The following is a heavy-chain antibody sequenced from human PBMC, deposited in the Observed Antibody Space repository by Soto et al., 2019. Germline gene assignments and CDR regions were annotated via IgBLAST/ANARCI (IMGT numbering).Heavy chain of an antibody. Sequence: GGSLRLSCAASGFTFSSYAMHWVRQAPGKGLEWVAVISYDGSNKYYADSVKGRFTISRDNSKNTLYLQMNSLRAEDTAVYYCARDPSSIRRAMDVWGQGTTVTVSS. V-gene: IGHV3-30-3*01. J-gene: IGHJ6*02. CDR3: ARDPSSIRRAMDV. CDR1: GFTFSSYA. CDR2: ISYDGSNK. D-gene: IGHD2-2*01.